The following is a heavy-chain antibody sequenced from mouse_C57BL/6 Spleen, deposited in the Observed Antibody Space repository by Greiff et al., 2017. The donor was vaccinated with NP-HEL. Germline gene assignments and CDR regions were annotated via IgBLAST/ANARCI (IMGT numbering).Heavy chain of an antibody. D-gene: IGHD4-1*01. CDR1: GYTFTSYW. CDR2: IHPNSGST. Sequence: QVQLQQSGAELVKPGASVKLSCKASGYTFTSYWMHWVKQRPGQGLEWIGMIHPNSGSTNYNEKFKSKATLTVDKSSSTAYMQLSSLTSEDSAVYYCARELTGLHDYWGQGTTLTVSS. J-gene: IGHJ2*01. V-gene: IGHV1-64*01. CDR3: ARELTGLHDY.